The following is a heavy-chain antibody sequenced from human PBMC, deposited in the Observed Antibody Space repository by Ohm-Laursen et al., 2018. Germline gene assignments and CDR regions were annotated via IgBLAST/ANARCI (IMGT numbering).Heavy chain of an antibody. CDR3: ASVAGDY. CDR2: ITWNSGNI. V-gene: IGHV3-9*01. Sequence: SSLRLSCAASGFTLEDYPMHWVRQPPGKGLEWVSGITWNSGNIGYADSVKGRFTISRDNAKNSLYLQMNSLRAEDTALYYCASVAGDYWGQGTLVTVSS. J-gene: IGHJ4*02. D-gene: IGHD6-19*01. CDR1: GFTLEDYP.